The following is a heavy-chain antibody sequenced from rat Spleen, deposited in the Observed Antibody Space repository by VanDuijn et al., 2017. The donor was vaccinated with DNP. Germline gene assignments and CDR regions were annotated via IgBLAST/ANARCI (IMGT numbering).Heavy chain of an antibody. CDR2: ISYSGST. CDR1: FYSITSSNK. CDR3: ARFGPDLDY. V-gene: IGHV3-1*01. D-gene: IGHD3-1*01. J-gene: IGHJ2*01. Sequence: EVLLQESGPGLVKPSQSLSLTCSVTFYSITSSNKWNWIRKFPGNKMEWMGYISYSGSTGYNPSLKSRISITRDTSKNQFFLQLNSVTTEDTATYYCARFGPDLDYWGQGVMVTVSS.